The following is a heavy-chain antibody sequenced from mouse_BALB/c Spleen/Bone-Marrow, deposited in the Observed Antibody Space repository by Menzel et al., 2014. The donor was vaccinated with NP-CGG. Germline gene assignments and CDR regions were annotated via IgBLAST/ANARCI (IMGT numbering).Heavy chain of an antibody. CDR2: IYPGSGNT. Sequence: QVQLRQSGAELVRPGTSVKISCKASGYAFTNYWLGWVKQRPGHGLEWIGDIYPGSGNTYYTEKFKGKATLTADTSSSTAYMQLSSLTSEDSAVYFCARRRGLDYWGQGTILTVSS. V-gene: IGHV1-63*02. CDR3: ARRRGLDY. J-gene: IGHJ2*01. CDR1: GYAFTNYW.